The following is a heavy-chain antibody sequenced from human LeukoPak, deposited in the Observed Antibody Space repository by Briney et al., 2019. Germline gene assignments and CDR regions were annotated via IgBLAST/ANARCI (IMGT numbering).Heavy chain of an antibody. Sequence: GRSLRLSCAASGFTFSSYGMHWVRQAPGKGLEWVAVISYDGSNKYYADSVKGRFTISRDNSKNTLYLQMNSLRAEDTAVYYCANEGYCSGGSCSAFDYWGQGTLVTVSS. D-gene: IGHD2-15*01. J-gene: IGHJ4*02. CDR3: ANEGYCSGGSCSAFDY. V-gene: IGHV3-30*18. CDR2: ISYDGSNK. CDR1: GFTFSSYG.